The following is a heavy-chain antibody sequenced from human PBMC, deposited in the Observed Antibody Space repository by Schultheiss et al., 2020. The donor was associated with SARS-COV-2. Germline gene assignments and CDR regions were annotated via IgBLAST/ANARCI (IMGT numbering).Heavy chain of an antibody. CDR1: GFTFSSYA. D-gene: IGHD3-10*01. V-gene: IGHV3-30*04. J-gene: IGHJ4*02. CDR2: ISYDGSNK. Sequence: GGSLRLSCAASGFTFSSYAMHWVRQAPGKGLEWVAVISYDGSNKYYADSVKGRFTISRDNAKKSLYLQMNSLRAEDTAVYYCAREPGWGRITYFDYWGQGTLVTVSS. CDR3: AREPGWGRITYFDY.